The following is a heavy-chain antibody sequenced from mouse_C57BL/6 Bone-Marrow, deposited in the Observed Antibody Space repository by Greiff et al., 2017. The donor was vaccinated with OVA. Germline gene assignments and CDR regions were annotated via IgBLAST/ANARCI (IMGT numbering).Heavy chain of an antibody. CDR2: IRLKSDNYAT. D-gene: IGHD1-1*01. CDR1: GFTFSNYW. CDR3: TGRVLRYSFYFDY. J-gene: IGHJ2*01. Sequence: EVKLVESGGGLVQPGGSMKLSCVASGFTFSNYWMNWVRQSPEKGLEWVAQIRLKSDNYATHYAESVKGRFTISRDDSKRSVYLQMNNLRAEDTGIYYCTGRVLRYSFYFDYWGQGTTLTVSS. V-gene: IGHV6-3*01.